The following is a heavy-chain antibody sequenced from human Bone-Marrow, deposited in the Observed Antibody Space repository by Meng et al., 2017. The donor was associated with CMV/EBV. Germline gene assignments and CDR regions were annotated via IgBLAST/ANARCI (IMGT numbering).Heavy chain of an antibody. V-gene: IGHV1-69*05. D-gene: IGHD2-2*02. CDR1: GDTFSSYT. CDR3: ARGSTSSYTHGYYYYGMDV. CDR2: ISPISGTA. Sequence: SVKVSCKASGDTFSSYTISWVRQAPGQGLEWMGGISPISGTANYAQKFQGRVTITTDESTSTAYMELSSLRSEDTAVYYCARGSTSSYTHGYYYYGMDVWGQGTTVTGSS. J-gene: IGHJ6*01.